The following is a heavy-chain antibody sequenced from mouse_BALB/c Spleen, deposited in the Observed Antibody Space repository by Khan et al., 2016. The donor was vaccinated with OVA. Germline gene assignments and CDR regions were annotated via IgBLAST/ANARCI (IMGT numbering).Heavy chain of an antibody. J-gene: IGHJ4*01. D-gene: IGHD1-1*01. CDR2: ISYSGST. Sequence: VQLQESGPGLVILSESLSVTCTVTGYSITSNYAWNWIRQFPGNQLEWMGYISYSGSTSYHPSLNSRVSITRDTSENQFLLQLSSVTTEETATYYCARGNNYGYAREYWGQGTSFTVSS. CDR1: GYSITSNYA. CDR3: ARGNNYGYAREY. V-gene: IGHV3-2*02.